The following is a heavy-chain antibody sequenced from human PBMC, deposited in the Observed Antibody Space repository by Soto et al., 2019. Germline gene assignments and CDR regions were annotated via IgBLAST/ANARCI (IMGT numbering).Heavy chain of an antibody. D-gene: IGHD1-26*01. Sequence: EVQLLESGGGLVQPGGSLRLSCAASGFTFSSYAMSWVRQAPGQGLEWVSAISGSGGSTYYADSVKGRFTISRDNSKNTLYLQMNSRRAEDTDIYYCAKDRRGWELLVVDYWGQGTLVTVSS. CDR2: ISGSGGST. J-gene: IGHJ4*02. CDR3: AKDRRGWELLVVDY. V-gene: IGHV3-23*01. CDR1: GFTFSSYA.